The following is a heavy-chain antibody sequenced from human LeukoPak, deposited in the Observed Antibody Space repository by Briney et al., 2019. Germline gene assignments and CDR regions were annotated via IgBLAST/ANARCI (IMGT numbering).Heavy chain of an antibody. D-gene: IGHD3-16*01. CDR1: GDTLKGYS. CDR2: IGSSSSTI. V-gene: IGHV3-48*02. CDR3: ARAKLRGEFDY. J-gene: IGHJ4*02. Sequence: GGSLRLSCAASGDTLKGYSMNWVRQAPGKGREWVSYIGSSSSTIYYADSVKGRFTISIDNAKNSLYLQIKTVNDEDTGVYYCARAKLRGEFDYWGQGTLVTVSS.